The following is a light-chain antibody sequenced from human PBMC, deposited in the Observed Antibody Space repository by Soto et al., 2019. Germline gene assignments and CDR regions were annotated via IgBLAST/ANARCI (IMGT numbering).Light chain of an antibody. Sequence: EIVLTQSPGTLSLAPGERATLSCRASQSVSSRYLGWYQQRFGQAPRLLIYGASSRATGIPDRFSGSGSGTDFTLTIASLEPEDFAVSYCQQYGSPPWTFGQGTKVEIK. CDR1: QSVSSRY. CDR3: QQYGSPPWT. CDR2: GAS. V-gene: IGKV3-20*01. J-gene: IGKJ1*01.